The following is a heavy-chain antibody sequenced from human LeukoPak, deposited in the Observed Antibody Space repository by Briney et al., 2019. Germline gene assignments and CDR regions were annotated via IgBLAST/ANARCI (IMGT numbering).Heavy chain of an antibody. Sequence: SETLSLTCTVSGGSISTYYWSWIRQPPGKGLEWIGSIYHSGSTYYNPSLKSRVTISVDTSKNQFSLKLSSVIAADTAVYYCARVIRNYDAFDIWGQGTMVTVSS. CDR1: GGSISTYY. D-gene: IGHD1-1*01. CDR3: ARVIRNYDAFDI. CDR2: IYHSGST. J-gene: IGHJ3*02. V-gene: IGHV4-59*12.